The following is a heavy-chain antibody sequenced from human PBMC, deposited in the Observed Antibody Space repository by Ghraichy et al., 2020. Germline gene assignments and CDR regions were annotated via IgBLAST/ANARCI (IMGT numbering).Heavy chain of an antibody. CDR2: IYYSGST. V-gene: IGHV4-59*01. CDR3: ARGYYAGGFQH. D-gene: IGHD3-10*01. CDR1: GGSISSYY. J-gene: IGHJ1*01. Sequence: SETLSLTCTVSGGSISSYYWSWIRQPPGKGLEWIGYIYYSGSTNYNPSLKSRVTISVDTSKNQFSLKLSSVTAADTAVYYCARGYYAGGFQHWGQGTLVTVSS.